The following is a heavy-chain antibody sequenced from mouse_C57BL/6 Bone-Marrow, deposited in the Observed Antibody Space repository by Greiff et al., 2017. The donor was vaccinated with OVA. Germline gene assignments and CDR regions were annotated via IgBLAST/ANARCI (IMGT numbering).Heavy chain of an antibody. V-gene: IGHV1-15*01. D-gene: IGHD3-2*02. CDR1: GYTFTDYE. CDR2: IDPETGGT. CDR3: TKEAQAAWFAY. Sequence: VQLQQSGAELVRPGASVTLSCKASGYTFTDYEMHWVKQPPVHGLEWIGAIDPETGGTAYNQKFKGKAILTADKSSSTAYMELRSLTAEDSAVYYCTKEAQAAWFAYWGQGTLVTVSA. J-gene: IGHJ3*01.